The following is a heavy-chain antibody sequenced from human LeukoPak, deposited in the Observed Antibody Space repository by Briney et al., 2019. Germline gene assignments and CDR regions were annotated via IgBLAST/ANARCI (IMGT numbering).Heavy chain of an antibody. J-gene: IGHJ4*02. CDR2: IYPRDGST. CDR3: ARDQEGFDY. V-gene: IGHV1-46*01. Sequence: ASVKVSCKASGYTFTGNYIHWVRQAPGQGLEWMGMIYPRDGSTNYAQKFQGRVTVTRDTSTSTVHMELSGLRSEDTAVYYCARDQEGFDYWGQGTLVTVSS. CDR1: GYTFTGNY.